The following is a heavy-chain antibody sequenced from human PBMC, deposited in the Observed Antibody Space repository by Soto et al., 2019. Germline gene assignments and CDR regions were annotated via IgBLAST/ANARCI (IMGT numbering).Heavy chain of an antibody. D-gene: IGHD3-10*01. Sequence: IQMVQSGAEIKEPGASVKVSCKTSGYNFSNYWIGWVRQMPGKGLEWMGIIYPGDSDTYYSPSFQGQVTISTDKSISTAYLQWSSLKASDTAMYYCASVTYFGSGTYSHWGQGTLVTVSS. CDR1: GYNFSNYW. CDR2: IYPGDSDT. V-gene: IGHV5-51*01. CDR3: ASVTYFGSGTYSH. J-gene: IGHJ4*02.